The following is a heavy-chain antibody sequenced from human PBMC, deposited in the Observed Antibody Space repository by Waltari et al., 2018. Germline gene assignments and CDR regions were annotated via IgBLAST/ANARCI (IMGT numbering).Heavy chain of an antibody. Sequence: QVQLAESGGGAVPPGGSLRLSCVASGFIFSRYDMNWVRQTPGKGLEWLALIRDDGSKKVYADSVKGRFTVSRDNSRDTLYLHMNGLTSVDTAIYFCAREISTSSPSFWGRGTLVTVSS. J-gene: IGHJ4*02. D-gene: IGHD1-1*01. V-gene: IGHV3-30*02. CDR2: IRDDGSKK. CDR3: AREISTSSPSF. CDR1: GFIFSRYD.